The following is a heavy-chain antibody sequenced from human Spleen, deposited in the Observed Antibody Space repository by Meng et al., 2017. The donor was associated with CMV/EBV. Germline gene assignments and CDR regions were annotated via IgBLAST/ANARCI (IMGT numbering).Heavy chain of an antibody. Sequence: GESLKISCAASGFTFSSYSINWVRQAPGKGLEWVLYIRSRSTTIHYADSVKGRFTVSRDNAKKSLYLQMNSLRAEDTAVYYCARADGSEYSSSSGLGGIDYWGQGTLVTVSS. CDR2: IRSRSTTI. D-gene: IGHD6-6*01. J-gene: IGHJ4*02. CDR1: GFTFSSYS. CDR3: ARADGSEYSSSSGLGGIDY. V-gene: IGHV3-48*04.